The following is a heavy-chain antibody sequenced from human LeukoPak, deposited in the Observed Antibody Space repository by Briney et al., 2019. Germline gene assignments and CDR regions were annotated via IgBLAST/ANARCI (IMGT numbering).Heavy chain of an antibody. CDR2: IYYSGST. J-gene: IGHJ3*02. Sequence: PSETLSLTCTVSGGSISSSSYYWGWIRQPPGKGLEWIGSIYYSGSTYYNPSLKSRVTISVDTSKNQFSLKLSSVTAADTAVYYCARHAGYSSGWFYDQQIDDAFDIWGQGTMVTVSS. CDR1: GGSISSSSYY. CDR3: ARHAGYSSGWFYDQQIDDAFDI. V-gene: IGHV4-39*01. D-gene: IGHD6-19*01.